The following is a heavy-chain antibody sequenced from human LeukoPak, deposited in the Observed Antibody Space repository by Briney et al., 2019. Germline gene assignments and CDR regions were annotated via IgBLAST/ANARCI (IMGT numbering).Heavy chain of an antibody. CDR3: AREGTGYSYGSFDY. V-gene: IGHV3-74*01. CDR2: INSDGSST. J-gene: IGHJ4*02. D-gene: IGHD5-18*01. CDR1: GFTFSSYW. Sequence: WGSLRLSCAASGFTFSSYWMHWVRQAPGKGLVWVSRINSDGSSTSYADSVKGRFTISRDNAKNTLYLQMNSLRAEDTAVYYCAREGTGYSYGSFDYWGQGTLVTVSS.